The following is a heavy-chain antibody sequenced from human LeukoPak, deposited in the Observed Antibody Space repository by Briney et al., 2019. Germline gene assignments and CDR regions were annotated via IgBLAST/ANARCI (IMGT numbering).Heavy chain of an antibody. J-gene: IGHJ6*03. V-gene: IGHV3-48*01. Sequence: GGSLRLSCAASGFTSSSYSMNWVRQAQGKGLEWVSYISSSSSTICYADSVKGRFTISRDNAKNSLYLQMNSLRAEDTAVYYCARIGISSPLLWSGLGSYYMDVWGKGTTVTVSS. CDR2: ISSSSSTI. CDR1: GFTSSSYS. CDR3: ARIGISSPLLWSGLGSYYMDV. D-gene: IGHD3-10*01.